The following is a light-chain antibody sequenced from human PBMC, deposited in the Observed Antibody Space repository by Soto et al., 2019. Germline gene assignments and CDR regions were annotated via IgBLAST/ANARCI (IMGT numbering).Light chain of an antibody. CDR3: QQYNNWPPT. Sequence: EMVMTQSPATLSVSPGERATLSCRASQSVSSNLAWYHQKPVQAPRRLLYGASTRAAGIPARLIGSGCGREFTPTTSSLQSEDVAVYYCQQYNNWPPTFGQGTKVDI. CDR1: QSVSSN. V-gene: IGKV3-15*01. J-gene: IGKJ1*01. CDR2: GAS.